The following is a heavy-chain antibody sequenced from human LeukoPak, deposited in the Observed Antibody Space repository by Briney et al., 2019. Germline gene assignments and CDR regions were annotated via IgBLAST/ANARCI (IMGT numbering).Heavy chain of an antibody. D-gene: IGHD3-22*01. V-gene: IGHV1-69*05. CDR1: GGTFSSYA. CDR2: IIPIFGTA. Sequence: SVTVSCKASGGTFSSYAISWVRQAPGQGLEWMGGIIPIFGTANYAQKFQGRVTMTTDTSTSTAYMELRSLRSDDTAVYYCARSRYYYDSSGYYFYFDYWGQGTLVTVSS. CDR3: ARSRYYYDSSGYYFYFDY. J-gene: IGHJ4*02.